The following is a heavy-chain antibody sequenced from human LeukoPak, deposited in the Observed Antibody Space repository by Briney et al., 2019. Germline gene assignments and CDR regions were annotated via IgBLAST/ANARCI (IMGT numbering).Heavy chain of an antibody. CDR3: AIYYYDFWSGYYGSGSFDNYYYMDV. J-gene: IGHJ6*03. D-gene: IGHD3-3*01. CDR2: IYPGDSST. V-gene: IGHV5-51*01. Sequence: GESLKISCTGSGYSFTSYWIAWVRQMPGKGLEWIGIIYPGDSSTRYTPSFQGQVTISADTAISSASLQWSSLKASDTAMYYCAIYYYDFWSGYYGSGSFDNYYYMDVWGKGTTVTVSS. CDR1: GYSFTSYW.